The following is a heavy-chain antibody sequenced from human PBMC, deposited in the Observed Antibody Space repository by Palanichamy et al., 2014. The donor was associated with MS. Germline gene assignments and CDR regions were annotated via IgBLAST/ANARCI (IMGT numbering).Heavy chain of an antibody. D-gene: IGHD3-22*01. V-gene: IGHV4-59*01. CDR1: GTSISSYY. J-gene: IGHJ4*02. CDR3: ARQREVVVFYYFDY. CDR2: IYYNGST. Sequence: VQLQESGPGLVKPSETLSLTCTVSGTSISSYYWSWIRQPPGKGLEWIGHIYYNGSTNYNPSLKSRVTISVDTSKNQFSLKLNSVTAADTAMYYCARQREVVVFYYFDYWGQGTLITVSS.